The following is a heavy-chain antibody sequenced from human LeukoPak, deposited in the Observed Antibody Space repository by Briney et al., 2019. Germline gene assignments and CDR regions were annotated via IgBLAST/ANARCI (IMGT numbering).Heavy chain of an antibody. CDR2: IYHTGSA. J-gene: IGHJ6*03. CDR1: GGSISSYY. V-gene: IGHV4-59*08. D-gene: IGHD3-22*01. CDR3: ARWFCVTDTCLHMDV. Sequence: SEILSLTCTVSGGSISSYYWSWIRQPPGKGLEWIGYIYHTGSAAYNPSLKSRVTMSVDTSKNQFTLKLSSVTAADTAVYYCARWFCVTDTCLHMDVWGKGTTVTVSS.